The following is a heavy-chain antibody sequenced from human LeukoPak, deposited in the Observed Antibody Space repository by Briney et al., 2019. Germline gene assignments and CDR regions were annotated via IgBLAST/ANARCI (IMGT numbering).Heavy chain of an antibody. J-gene: IGHJ4*02. CDR1: GGSISSYY. CDR3: ARDTATAFDY. CDR2: ICYSGST. V-gene: IGHV4-59*08. Sequence: AESLSLTCTVSGGSISSYYWSWIRQPPGKGLEWIGYICYSGSTNYNPSLKSRVTISVDTSKNQFSLKLSSVTAADTAVYYCARDTATAFDYWGQGTLVTVSS. D-gene: IGHD5-18*01.